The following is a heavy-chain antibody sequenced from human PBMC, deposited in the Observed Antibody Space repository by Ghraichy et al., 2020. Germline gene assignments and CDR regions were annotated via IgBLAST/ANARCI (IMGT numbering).Heavy chain of an antibody. D-gene: IGHD2-8*01. Sequence: ASVKVSCKASGYTFTNSGLSWVRQAPGQGLEWMGWISVYNANTNYAQKLQGRVTMTTDTSTSTAYMELRSLRSDDTAVYYCARLYCINDVGYRFPDHWGQGTLVTVSS. J-gene: IGHJ4*02. CDR1: GYTFTNSG. CDR3: ARLYCINDVGYRFPDH. CDR2: ISVYNANT. V-gene: IGHV1-18*04.